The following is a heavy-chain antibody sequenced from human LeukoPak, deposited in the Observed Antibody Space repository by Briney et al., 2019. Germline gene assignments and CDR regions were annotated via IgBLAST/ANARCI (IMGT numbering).Heavy chain of an antibody. Sequence: PGGSLRLSCAASGFTFSSYWMSWIRQPPGKGLEWVANIKQDGSEKYYVDSVKGRFTISRDNAKNSLYLQMNSLRAEDTAVYYCARGYSSGWYRKWGQGTLVTVSS. CDR2: IKQDGSEK. D-gene: IGHD6-19*01. J-gene: IGHJ4*02. CDR3: ARGYSSGWYRK. CDR1: GFTFSSYW. V-gene: IGHV3-7*03.